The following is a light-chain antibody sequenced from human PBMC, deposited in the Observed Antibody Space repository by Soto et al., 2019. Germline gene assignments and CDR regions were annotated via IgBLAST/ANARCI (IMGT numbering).Light chain of an antibody. CDR3: TSYTSISTDV. V-gene: IGLV2-14*01. CDR2: EVS. CDR1: SSDVGGYNH. Sequence: SVLTQPASVSESPGQSITISCAGTSSDVGGYNHVSWYQQHADKAPKLLIHEVSNRPSGVSNRCSGSKSGNTASLTISGLQAEDEADYYCTSYTSISTDVFGTGTKVTVL. J-gene: IGLJ1*01.